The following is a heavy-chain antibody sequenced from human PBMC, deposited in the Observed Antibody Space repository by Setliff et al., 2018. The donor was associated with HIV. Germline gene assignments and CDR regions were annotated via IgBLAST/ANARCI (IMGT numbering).Heavy chain of an antibody. CDR1: GDSIRGYY. J-gene: IGHJ4*02. D-gene: IGHD5-12*01. CDR2: VFYTGFA. CDR3: ARQVSIPGVAITPVDY. Sequence: KTSETLSLTCTVSGDSIRGYYWSWIRQPPGKGLEWMGYVFYTGFAAYNPSLKSRLTISVDTSKSQFSLRLTSATAADTAIYYCARQVSIPGVAITPVDYWGQGALVTVSS. V-gene: IGHV4-59*08.